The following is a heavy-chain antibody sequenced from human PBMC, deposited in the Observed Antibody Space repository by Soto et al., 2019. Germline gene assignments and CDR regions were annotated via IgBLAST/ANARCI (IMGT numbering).Heavy chain of an antibody. V-gene: IGHV4-31*03. CDR1: GGSIRSGGYY. CDR2: IYYSGNT. Sequence: PSETLSLTCTVSGGSIRSGGYYWSWVRQNPRRGLEWIGNIYYSGNTYYNPSLKGRLTISVDTSKNQFSLNLSSVTPADTAVYYCARDRFMATSRTPRHYFGLDVWGQGTTVTVSS. D-gene: IGHD2-15*01. J-gene: IGHJ6*02. CDR3: ARDRFMATSRTPRHYFGLDV.